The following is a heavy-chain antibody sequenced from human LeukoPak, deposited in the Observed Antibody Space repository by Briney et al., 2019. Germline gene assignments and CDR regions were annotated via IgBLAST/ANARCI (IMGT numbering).Heavy chain of an antibody. V-gene: IGHV1-18*01. J-gene: IGHJ5*02. D-gene: IGHD2-2*01. CDR1: GYTFSSYG. CDR2: ISAYNGNT. CDR3: ARDVGDIVTVPSAISVP. Sequence: ASVKVSCKASGYTFSSYGISWVRQAPGQGLEWMGWISAYNGNTNYAQMVQGRVTMTTDTSTSTAYMEVRSLRADDTAMYYCARDVGDIVTVPSAISVPWGQGTLVTVSS.